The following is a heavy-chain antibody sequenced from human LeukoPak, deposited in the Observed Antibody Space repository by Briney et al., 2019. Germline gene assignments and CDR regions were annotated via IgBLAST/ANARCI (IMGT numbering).Heavy chain of an antibody. CDR3: VRVVRGPKDYYFDY. D-gene: IGHD3-10*01. CDR2: IGTAGDT. CDR1: GFTFSRYD. V-gene: IGHV3-13*01. J-gene: IGHJ4*02. Sequence: GGSLRLSCAASGFTFSRYDMHWVRQATGKGLEWVSAIGTAGDTYYPGSVKGRFTISRENAKNSLYLQMNSLRAGDTAVYYCVRVVRGPKDYYFDYWGQGTLVTVSS.